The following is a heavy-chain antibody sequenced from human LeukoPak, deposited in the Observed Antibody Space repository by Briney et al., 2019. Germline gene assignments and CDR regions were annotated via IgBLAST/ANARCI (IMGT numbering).Heavy chain of an antibody. D-gene: IGHD3-10*01. CDR2: IYTSGST. CDR3: ARDLVVRGVIGWFDP. Sequence: SETLSLTCTVSGGSISSGSYYWSWIRQPAGKGLEWIGRIYTSGSTNYNPSLKSRVTVSVDTSKNQFSLKLSSVTAADTAVYYCARDLVVRGVIGWFDPWGQGTLVTVSS. J-gene: IGHJ5*02. V-gene: IGHV4-61*02. CDR1: GGSISSGSYY.